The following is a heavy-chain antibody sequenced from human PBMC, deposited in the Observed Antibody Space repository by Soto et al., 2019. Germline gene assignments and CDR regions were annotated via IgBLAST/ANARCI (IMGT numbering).Heavy chain of an antibody. D-gene: IGHD3-9*01. CDR1: GFTFSSYA. J-gene: IGHJ4*02. Sequence: VQLLESGGGLVQPGGSLRLSCAASGFTFSSYAMSWVRQAPGKGLEWVSAISGSGGSTYYADSVKGRFTISRDNSKNTLYLQMNSLRAEDTAVYYCAKALRYFDWLLKLDFDYWGQGTLVTVSS. V-gene: IGHV3-23*01. CDR2: ISGSGGST. CDR3: AKALRYFDWLLKLDFDY.